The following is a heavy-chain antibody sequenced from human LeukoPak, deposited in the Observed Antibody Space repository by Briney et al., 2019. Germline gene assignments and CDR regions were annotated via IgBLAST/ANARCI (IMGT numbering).Heavy chain of an antibody. Sequence: GGSLRLSCAASGFTFSSYSMNWVRQAPGKGLEWVSSISSSSSYIYYADSVKGRFTISRDNAKNSLYLQMNSLRAEDTAVYYCARGGQTLRFLEWLLFSDFDYWGQGTLTTVSS. CDR1: GFTFSSYS. CDR2: ISSSSSYI. CDR3: ARGGQTLRFLEWLLFSDFDY. V-gene: IGHV3-21*01. J-gene: IGHJ4*02. D-gene: IGHD3-3*01.